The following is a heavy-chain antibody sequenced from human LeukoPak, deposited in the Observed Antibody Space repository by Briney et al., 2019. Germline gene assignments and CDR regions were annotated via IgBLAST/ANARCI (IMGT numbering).Heavy chain of an antibody. Sequence: SGTLSLTCAVYGGSFSGYYWSWIRQPPGKGLEWIGSIYYSGSAYYNPSLKSRVTISVDTSKNQFSLKLSSVTAADTAVYYCARHGDFEQRIVDYWAQGTLVTVSS. CDR3: ARHGDFEQRIVDY. J-gene: IGHJ4*02. CDR1: GGSFSGYY. D-gene: IGHD7-27*01. V-gene: IGHV4-34*01. CDR2: IYYSGSA.